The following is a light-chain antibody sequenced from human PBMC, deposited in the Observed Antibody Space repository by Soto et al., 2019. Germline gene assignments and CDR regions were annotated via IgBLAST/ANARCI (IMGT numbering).Light chain of an antibody. CDR3: QQTYSTFVS. J-gene: IGKJ4*01. Sequence: DIQMTQSPSSLSASVGDRVTITCWSSQTISTFLHWFQQKPGKAPNLLIYDASSLQSGVPSRFSGSGSGTDFTLTISSLQPEDFGTYYCQQTYSTFVSFGGGTKVDIK. V-gene: IGKV1-39*01. CDR2: DAS. CDR1: QTISTF.